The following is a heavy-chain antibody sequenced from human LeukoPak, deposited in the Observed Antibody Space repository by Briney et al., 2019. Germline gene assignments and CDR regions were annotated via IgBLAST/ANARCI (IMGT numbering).Heavy chain of an antibody. V-gene: IGHV5-51*01. J-gene: IGHJ3*02. CDR1: GFSFTSYW. D-gene: IGHD2-15*01. CDR3: ESPQYCSGGSCYYAFDI. Sequence: GESLKISCKGSGFSFTSYWIGWVRQMPGKGLEWMGIIYPGDSDTRYSPSFQGQVTISADKSISTAYLQWSSLKASDTAMYYCESPQYCSGGSCYYAFDIWGQGTMVTVSS. CDR2: IYPGDSDT.